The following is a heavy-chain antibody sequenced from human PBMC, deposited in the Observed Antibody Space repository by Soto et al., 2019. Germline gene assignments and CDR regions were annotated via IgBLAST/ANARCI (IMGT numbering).Heavy chain of an antibody. J-gene: IGHJ4*02. Sequence: QVQLQESGPGLVKPSETLSLICIVSGGSINSQYWSWIRQPPGKGLEWIGWIYHSGSTEYNPSLQSRVTISVDTSKNQFSLKLSSVTPADTAVYYCARGGWSNDNWGLGTLVTVSS. CDR1: GGSINSQY. CDR3: ARGGWSNDN. CDR2: IYHSGST. V-gene: IGHV4-59*11.